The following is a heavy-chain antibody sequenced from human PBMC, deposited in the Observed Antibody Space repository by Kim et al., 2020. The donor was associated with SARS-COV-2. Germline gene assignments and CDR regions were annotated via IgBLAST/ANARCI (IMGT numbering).Heavy chain of an antibody. J-gene: IGHJ4*02. V-gene: IGHV3-23*01. Sequence: YQDSGKGRFTISRDNSKNTLYLQMNSLRAEDTAVYYCAKSPLTWASAFDSWGQGTLVTVSS. D-gene: IGHD6-19*01. CDR3: AKSPLTWASAFDS.